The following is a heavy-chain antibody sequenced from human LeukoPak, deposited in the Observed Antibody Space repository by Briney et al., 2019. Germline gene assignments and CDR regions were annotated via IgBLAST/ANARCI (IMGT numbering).Heavy chain of an antibody. CDR3: AGGRSGYFDS. J-gene: IGHJ4*02. Sequence: SETLSLTCVVYGGSFSGYYWSWIRQPPGKGLEWIGEILHSGTTNYNPSLKSRVTISVDTSKNQFSLKLSSVTAADTADYYCAGGRSGYFDSWGQGTLVTVSS. CDR2: ILHSGTT. D-gene: IGHD6-25*01. V-gene: IGHV4-34*01. CDR1: GGSFSGYY.